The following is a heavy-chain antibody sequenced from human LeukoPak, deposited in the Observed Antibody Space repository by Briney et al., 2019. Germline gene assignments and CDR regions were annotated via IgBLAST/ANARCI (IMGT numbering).Heavy chain of an antibody. CDR1: GFTFSSYG. J-gene: IGHJ4*02. D-gene: IGHD3-10*01. V-gene: IGHV3-30*18. Sequence: GGSLRLSCAASGFTFSSYGMHWVRQAPGKGLEWVAVISYDGSNKYYADSVKGRFTISRDNSKNTLYLQMNGLRAEDTAVYYCAKTERLWFGETGTHFDYWGQGTLVTVSS. CDR2: ISYDGSNK. CDR3: AKTERLWFGETGTHFDY.